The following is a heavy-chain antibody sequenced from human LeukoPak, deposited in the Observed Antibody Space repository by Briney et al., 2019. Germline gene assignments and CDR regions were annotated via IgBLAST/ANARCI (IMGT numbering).Heavy chain of an antibody. J-gene: IGHJ4*02. CDR1: GGSISSSSYY. V-gene: IGHV4-39*07. D-gene: IGHD1-26*01. CDR2: IYYSGST. Sequence: SETLSLTCSVSGGSISSSSYYWGWIRQPPGKGLEWIGHIYYSGSTYYNPSLKSRVTISVDTSKNQFSLKLSSVTAADTAVYYCARRASGSYHFDYWGQGTLVTVSS. CDR3: ARRASGSYHFDY.